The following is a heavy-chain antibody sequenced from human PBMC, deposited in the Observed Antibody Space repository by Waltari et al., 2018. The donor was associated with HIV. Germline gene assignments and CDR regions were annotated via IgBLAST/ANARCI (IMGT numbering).Heavy chain of an antibody. Sequence: EVQLVESGGGLVQPGRSLSLSCAASGFTFDNYAMPWVRQAPGKGLEWVSGISWNSGSIGYADSVKGRFTISRDNAKNSLYLQMNSLRAEDTALYYCAKDGQFAAPWGQGTLVTVSS. CDR3: AKDGQFAAP. V-gene: IGHV3-9*01. CDR2: ISWNSGSI. J-gene: IGHJ5*02. CDR1: GFTFDNYA.